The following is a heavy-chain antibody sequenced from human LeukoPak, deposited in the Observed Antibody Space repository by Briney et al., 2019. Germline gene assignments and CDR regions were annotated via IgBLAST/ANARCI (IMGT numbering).Heavy chain of an antibody. J-gene: IGHJ2*01. CDR1: GFTFSNAW. CDR2: IKSKTDGGTT. Sequence: GGSLRLSCAASGFTFSNAWMSWVRQAPGKGLEWVGRIKSKTDGGTTDYAAPVKGRFTISRDDSKNTLYLQMNSLKTEDTAVYYCTTKRIQLWLLDWYFDLWGRGTLVTVSS. CDR3: TTKRIQLWLLDWYFDL. V-gene: IGHV3-15*01. D-gene: IGHD5-18*01.